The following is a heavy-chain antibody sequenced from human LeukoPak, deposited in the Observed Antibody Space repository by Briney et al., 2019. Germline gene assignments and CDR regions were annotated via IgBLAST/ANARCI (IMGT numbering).Heavy chain of an antibody. J-gene: IGHJ6*02. CDR1: GFTFSSYG. Sequence: GGSLGLSCAASGFTFSSYGMHWVRQAPGKGLEWVAVISYDGSNKYYADSVKGRFTISRDNSKNTLYLQMNSLRAEDTAVYYCALSAMDVWGQGTTVTVSS. CDR2: ISYDGSNK. V-gene: IGHV3-30*03. D-gene: IGHD3-3*01. CDR3: ALSAMDV.